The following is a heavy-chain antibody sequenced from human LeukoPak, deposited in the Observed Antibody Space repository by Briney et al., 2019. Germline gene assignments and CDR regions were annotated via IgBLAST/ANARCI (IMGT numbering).Heavy chain of an antibody. CDR1: GFTFSDYY. V-gene: IGHV3-11*01. J-gene: IGHJ4*02. CDR3: ARRAYSSGWYFFDY. Sequence: PGGSQRLSCAASGFTFSDYYMGWIRQTPGKGLEWVSYISSSGSTIYYADSVKGRFTISRDNAKNSLFLQMNSLRAEDTAVYYCARRAYSSGWYFFDYWGQGTLVTVSS. CDR2: ISSSGSTI. D-gene: IGHD6-19*01.